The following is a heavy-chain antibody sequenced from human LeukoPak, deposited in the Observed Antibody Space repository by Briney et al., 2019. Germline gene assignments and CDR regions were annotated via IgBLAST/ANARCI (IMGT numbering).Heavy chain of an antibody. J-gene: IGHJ4*02. CDR2: IYPGDSDT. CDR1: GYSFTSYW. Sequence: GESLKISCKGSGYSFTSYWIGWVRQMPGKGLEWMGIIYPGDSDTRYSPSFQGQVTISADKSISTAYLQWSSLKASDTAMYYCVRHQREYSSSWVPLDYWGQGTLVTVSS. V-gene: IGHV5-51*01. D-gene: IGHD6-13*01. CDR3: VRHQREYSSSWVPLDY.